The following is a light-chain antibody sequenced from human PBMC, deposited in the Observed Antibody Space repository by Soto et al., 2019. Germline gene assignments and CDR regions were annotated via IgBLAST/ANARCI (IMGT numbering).Light chain of an antibody. J-gene: IGKJ1*01. CDR3: QQYGSSGT. CDR1: QSVSNNY. V-gene: IGKV3-20*01. Sequence: IVVTQSPATPAVSPGERATLSRKASQSVSNNYLAWYQQKPGQAPRLLIYGASNRATGIPDRFSGSGSGTDFTLTISRLEPEDFAVYYCQQYGSSGTFGQGTKVDIK. CDR2: GAS.